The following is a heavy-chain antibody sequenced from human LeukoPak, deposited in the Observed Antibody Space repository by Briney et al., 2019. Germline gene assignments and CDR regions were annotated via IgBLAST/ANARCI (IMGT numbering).Heavy chain of an antibody. CDR1: GGSISSYY. J-gene: IGHJ6*03. Sequence: PPETLSLTCTVSGGSISSYYWSWIRQPPGKGLEWIGNIYYSGSTNYNPSLKSRVTISVDTSKNQFSLKLSSVTAADTAVYYCARGKNIVVVTATLNYYYYMDVWGKGTTVTVSS. V-gene: IGHV4-59*01. CDR2: IYYSGST. CDR3: ARGKNIVVVTATLNYYYYMDV. D-gene: IGHD2-21*02.